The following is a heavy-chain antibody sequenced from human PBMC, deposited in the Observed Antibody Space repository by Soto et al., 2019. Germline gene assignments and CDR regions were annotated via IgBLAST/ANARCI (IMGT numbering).Heavy chain of an antibody. Sequence: HTLSLTCAISGDSVSGNSAALNWIRQSPSRGLEWLGRTYYRSKWYNDYAVSVKSRITINPDTSKNQFSLQLNSVTPEDTAVYYCARDPGGGSSWYYYYYGMDVWGQGTTVTVSS. D-gene: IGHD6-13*01. V-gene: IGHV6-1*01. J-gene: IGHJ6*02. CDR1: GDSVSGNSAA. CDR2: TYYRSKWYN. CDR3: ARDPGGGSSWYYYYYGMDV.